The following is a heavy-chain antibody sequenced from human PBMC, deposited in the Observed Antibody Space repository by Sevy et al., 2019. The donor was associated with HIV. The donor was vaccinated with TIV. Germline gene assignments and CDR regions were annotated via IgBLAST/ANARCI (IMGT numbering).Heavy chain of an antibody. D-gene: IGHD6-13*01. V-gene: IGHV3-49*04. CDR1: GFTFGDYC. CDR3: TRWKAAQSIFDY. Sequence: GGSLRLSCTASGFTFGDYCMSWVRQAPGKGLEWVAFLKSDVYGGTVDHAASVRGRFVISRDDSKTIAYLQMNDLKTEDVDVYYCTRWKAAQSIFDYWGQGALVTVSS. J-gene: IGHJ4*02. CDR2: LKSDVYGGTV.